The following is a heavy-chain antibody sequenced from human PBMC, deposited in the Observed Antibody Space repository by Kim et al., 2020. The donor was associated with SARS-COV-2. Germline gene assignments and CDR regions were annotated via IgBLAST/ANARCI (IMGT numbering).Heavy chain of an antibody. CDR2: T. Sequence: TSYNPSLKSRVTISVDTSKNQFSLKLSSVTAADTAVYYCARANGGGYFDYWGQGTLVTVSS. CDR3: ARANGGGYFDY. D-gene: IGHD2-15*01. V-gene: IGHV4-31*02. J-gene: IGHJ4*02.